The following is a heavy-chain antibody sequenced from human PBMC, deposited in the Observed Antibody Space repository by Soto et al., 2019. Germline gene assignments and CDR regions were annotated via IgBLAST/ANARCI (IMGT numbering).Heavy chain of an antibody. CDR1: GNSISRNVYY. CDR3: ARGLATLYYFDS. CDR2: IYYAGSS. D-gene: IGHD3-16*01. Sequence: SETLSLTCSVSGNSISRNVYYWTWIRHHPGKGLEWIGHIYYAGSSYYNPSPKSRVTISLDTSKHQFSLKLSSVTAADTAVYFCARGLATLYYFDSWGQGTLVTVSS. V-gene: IGHV4-31*03. J-gene: IGHJ4*02.